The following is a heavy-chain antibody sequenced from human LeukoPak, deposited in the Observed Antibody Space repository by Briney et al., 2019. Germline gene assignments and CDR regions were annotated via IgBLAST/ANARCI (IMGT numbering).Heavy chain of an antibody. D-gene: IGHD3-3*01. V-gene: IGHV1-18*01. CDR2: ISAYNGNT. Sequence: GASVKVSCKASGYTFTSYGISWVRQAPGQGLEWMGWISAYNGNTNYAQKLQGRVTMTTDTSTSTAYMELRSLRSDDTAEYYCARDSAYLFGAVTGYYYYYGMDVWGQGTTVTVSS. CDR3: ARDSAYLFGAVTGYYYYYGMDV. J-gene: IGHJ6*02. CDR1: GYTFTSYG.